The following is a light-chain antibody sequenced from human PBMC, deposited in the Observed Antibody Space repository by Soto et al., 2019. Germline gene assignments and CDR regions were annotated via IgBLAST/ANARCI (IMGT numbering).Light chain of an antibody. V-gene: IGKV3-15*01. CDR2: GAS. CDR1: QSVSSN. Sequence: IVLTQSPGTLSLSPGERATLSCRASQSVSSNYVAWYQQKPGQAPRLLIYGASTRATGIPARFSGSGSGTEFTLTISSLQSEDFAVYYCQQYNNWPRTFGQGTKVDIK. J-gene: IGKJ1*01. CDR3: QQYNNWPRT.